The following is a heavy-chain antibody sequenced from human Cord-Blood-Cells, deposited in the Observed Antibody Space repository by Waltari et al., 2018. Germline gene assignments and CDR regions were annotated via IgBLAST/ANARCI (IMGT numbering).Heavy chain of an antibody. Sequence: QITLKESGPTLVKPTQTLTLTCTFSGFSLSTSGVGVGWIRQPPGKALEWLALIYWDDDKRYSPSLKSRLTSTKDTAKNRVVLTMTNMDPVDTATYYCAHTINFYSSGWYYFDYWGQGTLVTVSS. CDR2: IYWDDDK. CDR1: GFSLSTSGVG. CDR3: AHTINFYSSGWYYFDY. J-gene: IGHJ4*02. D-gene: IGHD6-19*01. V-gene: IGHV2-5*02.